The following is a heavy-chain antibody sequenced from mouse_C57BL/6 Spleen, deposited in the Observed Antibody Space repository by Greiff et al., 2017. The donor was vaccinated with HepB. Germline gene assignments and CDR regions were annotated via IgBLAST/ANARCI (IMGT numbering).Heavy chain of an antibody. CDR3: ARHDGSSWFAY. CDR1: GFTFSDYY. Sequence: EVMLVESGGGLVQPGGSLKLSCAASGFTFSDYYMYWVRQTPEKRLEWVAYISNGGGSTYYPDTVKGRFPISRDNAKNTLYLQMSRLKSEDTAMYYCARHDGSSWFAYWGQGTLVTVSA. J-gene: IGHJ3*01. CDR2: ISNGGGST. D-gene: IGHD2-3*01. V-gene: IGHV5-12*01.